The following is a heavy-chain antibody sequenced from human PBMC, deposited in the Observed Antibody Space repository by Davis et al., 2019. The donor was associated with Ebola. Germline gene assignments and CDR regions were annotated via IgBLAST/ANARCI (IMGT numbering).Heavy chain of an antibody. J-gene: IGHJ6*02. CDR3: ARDPIYYGSGSYSYYYYGMDV. Sequence: GESLKISCAASGFTFSSYWMSWVRQAPGKGLEWVANIKQDGSEKYYVDSVKGRFTISRHNSKNTLYLQMNSLRAEDTAVYYCARDPIYYGSGSYSYYYYGMDVWGQGTTVTVSS. CDR1: GFTFSSYW. CDR2: IKQDGSEK. V-gene: IGHV3-7*03. D-gene: IGHD3-10*01.